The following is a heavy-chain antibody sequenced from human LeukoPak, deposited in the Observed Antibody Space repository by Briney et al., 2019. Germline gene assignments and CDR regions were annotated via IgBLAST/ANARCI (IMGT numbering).Heavy chain of an antibody. CDR2: IIPIFGTA. Sequence: SVKVSCKASGGTFSSYAISWVRQAPGQGLEWMGGIIPIFGTANYAQKFRGRVTITADKSTRTAYMELSRLRFDDTAVYYCARDQQWLVEYYFDYWGQGTLVTVSS. CDR1: GGTFSSYA. CDR3: ARDQQWLVEYYFDY. D-gene: IGHD6-19*01. V-gene: IGHV1-69*06. J-gene: IGHJ4*02.